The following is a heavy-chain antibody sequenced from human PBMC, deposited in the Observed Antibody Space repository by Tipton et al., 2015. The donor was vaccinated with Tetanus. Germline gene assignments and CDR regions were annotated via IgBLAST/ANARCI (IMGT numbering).Heavy chain of an antibody. Sequence: TLSLTCTVSGGSISSSNYYWGWIRQPPGKGPEWIGRIYYSGSTSYNPSLKSRVTISVDTSKNQFSLELNSVTAADTAVYYCARTSGYMYSDCWGQGTLVTVSS. CDR1: GGSISSSNYY. J-gene: IGHJ4*02. V-gene: IGHV4-39*01. D-gene: IGHD3-3*01. CDR3: ARTSGYMYSDC. CDR2: IYYSGST.